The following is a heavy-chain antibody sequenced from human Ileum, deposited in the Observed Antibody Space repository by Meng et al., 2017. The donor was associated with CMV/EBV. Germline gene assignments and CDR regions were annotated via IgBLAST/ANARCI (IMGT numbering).Heavy chain of an antibody. CDR2: SKERTGSYII. CDR1: GFSIRDHY. J-gene: IGHJ2*01. D-gene: IGHD2/OR15-2a*01. CDR3: ARDNSNWTFDF. Sequence: CAASGFSIRDHYMDWFRQAPGKGLEWVGRSKERTGSYIIEYAASVKGRFTISRDDSKNSLYLQMNSLKTEDTAVYYCARDNSNWTFDFWGRGTLVTVSS. V-gene: IGHV3-72*01.